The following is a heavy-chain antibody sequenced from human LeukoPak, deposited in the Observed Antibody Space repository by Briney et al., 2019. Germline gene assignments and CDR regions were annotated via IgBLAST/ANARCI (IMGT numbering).Heavy chain of an antibody. D-gene: IGHD6-19*01. J-gene: IGHJ4*02. V-gene: IGHV4-39*07. CDR3: AGNPAVAGTDFDY. CDR1: GGSISSSSYY. CDR2: IYYSGST. Sequence: SETLSLTCTVSGGSISSSSYYWGWIRQPPGKGLEWIGSIYYSGSTYYNPSLKSRVTISVDTSKNQFSLKLSSVTAADTAVYYCAGNPAVAGTDFDYWGQGTLVTVSS.